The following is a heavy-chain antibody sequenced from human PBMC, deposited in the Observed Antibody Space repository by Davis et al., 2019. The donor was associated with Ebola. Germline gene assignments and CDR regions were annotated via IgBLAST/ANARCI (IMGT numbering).Heavy chain of an antibody. CDR1: GFSFNSYG. Sequence: PGGSLRLSCAASGFSFNSYGMHWVRQAPGKGLEWLAVIWYDGSREFFADSMKGRFTISRDNSRNTLFLQVNSLRVEDTAVYYCARDPAIGQPLSTFDVWGQGTTVTVAS. J-gene: IGHJ3*01. CDR3: ARDPAIGQPLSTFDV. V-gene: IGHV3-33*01. D-gene: IGHD1-14*01. CDR2: IWYDGSRE.